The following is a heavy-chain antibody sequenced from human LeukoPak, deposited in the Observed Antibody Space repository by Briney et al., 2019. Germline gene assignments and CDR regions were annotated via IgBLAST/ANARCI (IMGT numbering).Heavy chain of an antibody. CDR2: INPNSGGT. D-gene: IGHD3-22*01. CDR3: ARGNTMIGDDAFDI. Sequence: SVKVSCKASGYTFTGYYMHWVRQAPGQGLEWMGWINPNSGGTNYAQKFQGRVTMTRDTSISTAYMELSRLRSDDTAVSYCARGNTMIGDDAFDIWGQGTMVTVSS. J-gene: IGHJ3*02. CDR1: GYTFTGYY. V-gene: IGHV1-2*02.